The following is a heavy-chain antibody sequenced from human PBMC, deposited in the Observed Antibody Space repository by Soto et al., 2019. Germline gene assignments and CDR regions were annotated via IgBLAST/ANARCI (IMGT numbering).Heavy chain of an antibody. CDR3: AKSATVPAAIAY. CDR2: INAGNGNT. Sequence: ASVKVSCKASGDTFTYRSLHWVRQAPGQRLEWMGWINAGNGNTKYSQKFQGRVTITRDTSASTAYMELSSLRSEDTAVYYCAKSATVPAAIAYWGQGTLVTVSS. V-gene: IGHV1-3*01. D-gene: IGHD2-2*02. CDR1: GDTFTYRS. J-gene: IGHJ4*02.